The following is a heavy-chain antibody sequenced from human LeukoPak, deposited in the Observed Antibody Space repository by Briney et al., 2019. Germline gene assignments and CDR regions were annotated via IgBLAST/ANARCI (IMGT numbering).Heavy chain of an antibody. CDR2: INPNGGST. Sequence: ASVKVSCKASGYTFTGYYMHWVRQAPGQGLEWMGMINPNGGSTSYAQKFQGRVTMTRDMSTSTVYMELSSLRSEDTAVYYCARVLGPYGSGSSISAFDIWGQGTMVTVSS. J-gene: IGHJ3*02. CDR3: ARVLGPYGSGSSISAFDI. D-gene: IGHD3-10*01. V-gene: IGHV1-46*01. CDR1: GYTFTGYY.